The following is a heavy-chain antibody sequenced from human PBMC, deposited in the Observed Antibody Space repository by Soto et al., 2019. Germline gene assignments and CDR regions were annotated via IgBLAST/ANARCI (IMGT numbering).Heavy chain of an antibody. Sequence: NLSETLSLTCTVSGGSISRFFWGWIRQPPGKGLELIGYIYYTGSTNYHPSLKSRVTISVDTSKNQFSLKLNSVTAADTAVYFCARPLRNDLFDYWGQGALVTVSS. J-gene: IGHJ4*02. D-gene: IGHD3-16*01. CDR1: GGSISRFF. CDR2: IYYTGST. CDR3: ARPLRNDLFDY. V-gene: IGHV4-59*01.